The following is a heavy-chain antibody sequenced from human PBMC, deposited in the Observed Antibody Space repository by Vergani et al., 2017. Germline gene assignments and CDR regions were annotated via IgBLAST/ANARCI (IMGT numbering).Heavy chain of an antibody. Sequence: VLLQESGPGTVKPPETPLTIFGDSGYYIISDYYCGWIRQPPGKGLEWIGSIYHSGSTYYNPSLKSRVTITVDTSKNQFSLKPSCVTYADTAAFYSARHKITWYAFAYCGQGTLVTVSS. CDR2: IYHSGST. CDR3: ARHKITWYAFAY. CDR1: GYYIISDYY. J-gene: IGHJ4*02. D-gene: IGHD6-13*01. V-gene: IGHV4-38-2*01.